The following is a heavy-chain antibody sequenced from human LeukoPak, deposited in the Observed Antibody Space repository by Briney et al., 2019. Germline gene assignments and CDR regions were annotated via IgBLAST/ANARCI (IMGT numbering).Heavy chain of an antibody. CDR3: ARDGGYGSYVSPSNWYFDL. D-gene: IGHD1-26*01. J-gene: IGHJ2*01. CDR2: MYSGGST. Sequence: PGGSLRLSCAASGFTVSNNYMNWVRQAPGPGLELVPVMYSGGSTDYADSVKGRFTISRDNSKNTLYLQMNNLRAEDTAVYYCARDGGYGSYVSPSNWYFDLWGRGTLVTVSS. V-gene: IGHV3-53*01. CDR1: GFTVSNNY.